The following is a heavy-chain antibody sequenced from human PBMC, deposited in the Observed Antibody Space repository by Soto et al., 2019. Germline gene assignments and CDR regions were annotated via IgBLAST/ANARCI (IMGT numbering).Heavy chain of an antibody. J-gene: IGHJ6*02. Sequence: ETLKHTYAVSGGSIRSINWWSSVREPPGKGLEWIGEIYHSGRTNYNPSLKSRVTISVDKSKTQFYLKLSSVTAADTAVYYCESGLTSDYDFWSGSYTASYGMAVWGQG. CDR1: GGSIRSINW. CDR3: ESGLTSDYDFWSGSYTASYGMAV. V-gene: IGHV4-4*02. D-gene: IGHD3-3*01. CDR2: IYHSGRT.